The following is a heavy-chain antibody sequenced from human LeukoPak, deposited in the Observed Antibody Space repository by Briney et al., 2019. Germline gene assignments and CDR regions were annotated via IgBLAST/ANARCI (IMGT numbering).Heavy chain of an antibody. CDR1: GYTFTSYD. J-gene: IGHJ4*02. CDR2: MNPNSGAT. V-gene: IGHV1-8*01. CDR3: ARAPHSWGFDY. Sequence: PKASVKVSCKASGYTFTSYDINWLRQATGQGPEWMGWMNPNSGATGYAQKFQGRVTMTRSTSINTAYMELSSLRSEDTAVYYCARAPHSWGFDYWGQGTLVTVSS. D-gene: IGHD7-27*01.